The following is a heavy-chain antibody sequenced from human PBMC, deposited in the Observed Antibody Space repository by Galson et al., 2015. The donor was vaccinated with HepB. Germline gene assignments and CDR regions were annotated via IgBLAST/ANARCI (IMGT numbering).Heavy chain of an antibody. CDR2: IHNNGHI. J-gene: IGHJ2*01. D-gene: IGHD2-2*01. V-gene: IGHV4-59*01. Sequence: SETLSLTCSVSPDSITTYYWSWIRQSPEKGLEFIAYIHNNGHINYNPSLNSRVTISLDTSRSQVSLKLYSVTAADTALYYCARLTQALIGITYHYFDLWGRGTLVTVSS. CDR1: PDSITTYY. CDR3: ARLTQALIGITYHYFDL.